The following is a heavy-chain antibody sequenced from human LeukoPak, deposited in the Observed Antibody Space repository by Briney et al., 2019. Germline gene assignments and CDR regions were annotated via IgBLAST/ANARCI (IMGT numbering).Heavy chain of an antibody. CDR2: TYYRPKWYN. CDR1: GDSVSSNSAA. V-gene: IGHV6-1*01. Sequence: SQTLSLTCAISGDSVSSNSAAWSWIRQSPSRGLEWLGRTYYRPKWYNDYALSVKSRIIINPDTSKNQFSLQLNSVTPEDTAVYYCAKLGDSSTWGQGTLVTVSS. CDR3: AKLGDSST. D-gene: IGHD6-19*01. J-gene: IGHJ5*02.